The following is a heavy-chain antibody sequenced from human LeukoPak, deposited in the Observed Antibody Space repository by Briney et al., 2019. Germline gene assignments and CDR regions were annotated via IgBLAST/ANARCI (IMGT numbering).Heavy chain of an antibody. J-gene: IGHJ4*02. D-gene: IGHD2-15*01. Sequence: PGGSLRLSCAASGFTFSDYYMSWLRQAPGKGLPGVSYISSSGSTIYYADSVKGRFTISRDNAKNSLYLQMNSLRAEDTAVYYCARGYCSGGSCYNIDYWGQGTLVTVSP. CDR1: GFTFSDYY. CDR2: ISSSGSTI. CDR3: ARGYCSGGSCYNIDY. V-gene: IGHV3-11*01.